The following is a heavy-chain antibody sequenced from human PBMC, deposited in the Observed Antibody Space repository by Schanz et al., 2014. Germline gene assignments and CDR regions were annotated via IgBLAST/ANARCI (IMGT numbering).Heavy chain of an antibody. CDR3: AASSGWHPSTDY. Sequence: EVQLLESGGGLVQPGGSLRLSCASSGFTFSSYWMHWVRQDPGKGLVWVARINSVGSNTDYADSVTGRFTISRDNAKSSLYLQMNSLRVEDTAVYYCAASSGWHPSTDYWGQGTLVTVSS. V-gene: IGHV3-74*02. CDR1: GFTFSSYW. D-gene: IGHD6-19*01. CDR2: INSVGSNT. J-gene: IGHJ4*02.